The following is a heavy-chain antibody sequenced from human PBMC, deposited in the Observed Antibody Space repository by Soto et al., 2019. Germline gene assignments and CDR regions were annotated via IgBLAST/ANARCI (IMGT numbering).Heavy chain of an antibody. CDR1: GGTFSSYA. Sequence: SVKVSCKASGGTFSSYAISWVRQAPGQGLEWMGGIIPIFGTANYAQKFQGRVTITADDSTSTAYMELSSLRSEYTALYYCASSMAAAALRYCYYRREVRRQRTTVTAAS. D-gene: IGHD6-13*01. V-gene: IGHV1-69*13. CDR3: ASSMAAAALRYCYYRREV. CDR2: IIPIFGTA. J-gene: IGHJ6*02.